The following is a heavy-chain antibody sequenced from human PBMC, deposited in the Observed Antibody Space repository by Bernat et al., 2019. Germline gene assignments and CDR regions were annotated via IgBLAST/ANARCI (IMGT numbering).Heavy chain of an antibody. CDR3: TTYPYGAGWYAFDY. V-gene: IGHV3-15*07. D-gene: IGHD6-19*01. CDR2: IKRKANSGTT. Sequence: EVQLVESGGGLAKPGGSLRLSCATSGFTFNNAWMHWVRQAPGKGLGWVGRIKRKANSGTTDYASPVKGRFTISRDDSKNTLYLQMNSLRIEDTAVYYCTTYPYGAGWYAFDYWGQGTLVTVSS. CDR1: GFTFNNAW. J-gene: IGHJ4*02.